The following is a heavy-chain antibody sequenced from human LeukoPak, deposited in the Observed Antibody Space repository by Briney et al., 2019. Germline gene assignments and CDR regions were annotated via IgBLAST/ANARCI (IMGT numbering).Heavy chain of an antibody. CDR3: ARVPTVTFFDY. D-gene: IGHD4-17*01. CDR1: GGSISSSSYY. J-gene: IGHJ4*02. Sequence: PSETLSLTCTVSGGSISSSSYYWGWIRQPPGKGLEWIGSIYYSRSTYYNPSLKSRVTISVDTSKNQFSLKLSSVTAADTAVYYCARVPTVTFFDYWGQGTLVTVSS. CDR2: IYYSRST. V-gene: IGHV4-39*01.